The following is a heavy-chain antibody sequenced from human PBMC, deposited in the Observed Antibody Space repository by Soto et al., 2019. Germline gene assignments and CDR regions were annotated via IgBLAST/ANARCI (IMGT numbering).Heavy chain of an antibody. CDR2: IFYSGST. Sequence: QVQLQESGPGLVKPSQTLSLTCTVSGGSISSGGYYWSWIRQHPGKGLEWFGYIFYSGSTYYNPSLKSRVTISVDTSKNQFSLQLSSVTAADTAVYYCARRPEATVTPFDYWGQGTLVTVSS. J-gene: IGHJ4*02. D-gene: IGHD4-17*01. CDR3: ARRPEATVTPFDY. V-gene: IGHV4-31*03. CDR1: GGSISSGGYY.